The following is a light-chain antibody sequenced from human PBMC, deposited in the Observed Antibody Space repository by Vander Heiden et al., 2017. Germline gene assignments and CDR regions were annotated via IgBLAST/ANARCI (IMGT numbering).Light chain of an antibody. CDR3: QSADSSGTCWV. CDR1: ALPKQY. CDR2: KDS. V-gene: IGLV3-25*03. J-gene: IGLJ3*02. Sequence: SYELTQPPSVSVSPGQTARITCPGDALPKQYAYWYQQKPGQAPMLVIYKDSERPSGIPERFSGSSSGTTVTLTISGVQAEDDADYYCQSADSSGTCWVFGGGTKLTVL.